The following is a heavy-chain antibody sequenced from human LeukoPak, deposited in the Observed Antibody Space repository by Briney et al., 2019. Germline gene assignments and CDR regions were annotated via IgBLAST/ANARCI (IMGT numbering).Heavy chain of an antibody. CDR2: ISYDGSNK. CDR1: GFTFSSYG. CDR3: AREYDSSGYPQRLDY. Sequence: GGSLRLSCAASGFTFSSYGMHWVRQAPGKGLEWVAVISYDGSNKYYADSVKGRFTISRDNSKNTLYLQMNSLRAEDTAVYYCAREYDSSGYPQRLDYWGQGTLVTVSS. V-gene: IGHV3-30*03. D-gene: IGHD3-22*01. J-gene: IGHJ4*02.